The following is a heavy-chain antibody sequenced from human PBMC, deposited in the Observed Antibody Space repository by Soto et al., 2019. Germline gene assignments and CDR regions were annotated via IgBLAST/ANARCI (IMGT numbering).Heavy chain of an antibody. J-gene: IGHJ6*02. D-gene: IGHD6-13*01. V-gene: IGHV1-69*13. CDR3: AKGTAAAAPYYYSYGMDV. Sequence: SVKVSCRASAGTFSSYAMSCGRQAPGHGLEWIGGIITIFGTANDAQKCQARVTITADESTITAYMELRSLRSEDTAVYYCAKGTAAAAPYYYSYGMDVWGQGTPVTVSS. CDR2: IITIFGTA. CDR1: AGTFSSYA.